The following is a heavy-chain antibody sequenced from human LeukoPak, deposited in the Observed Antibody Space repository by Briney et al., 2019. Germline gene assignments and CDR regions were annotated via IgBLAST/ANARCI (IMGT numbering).Heavy chain of an antibody. D-gene: IGHD3-10*01. V-gene: IGHV4-39*01. CDR1: GGSISSSSYY. J-gene: IGHJ3*02. CDR3: ARGDGPRLWFGEPYYAFDI. CDR2: IYYSGST. Sequence: PSETLSLTCTVSGGSISSSSYYWGWIRQPPGKGLEWIGSIYYSGSTYYNPSLKSRVTISVDTSKNQFSLKLSSVTAADTAVYYYARGDGPRLWFGEPYYAFDIWGQGTMVTVSS.